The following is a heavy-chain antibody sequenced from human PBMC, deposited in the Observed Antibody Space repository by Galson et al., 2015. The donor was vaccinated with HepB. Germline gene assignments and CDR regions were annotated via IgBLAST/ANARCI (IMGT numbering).Heavy chain of an antibody. CDR2: TYYRSKWYN. CDR3: ARVIWWEPQGGYWFDP. D-gene: IGHD1-26*01. CDR1: GDSVSSNSAA. J-gene: IGHJ5*02. Sequence: CAISGDSVSSNSAAWNWIRQSPSRGLEWLGRTYYRSKWYNDYAVSVKSRITINPDTSKNQFSLQLNSVTPEDTAVYYCARVIWWEPQGGYWFDPWGQGTLVTVSS. V-gene: IGHV6-1*01.